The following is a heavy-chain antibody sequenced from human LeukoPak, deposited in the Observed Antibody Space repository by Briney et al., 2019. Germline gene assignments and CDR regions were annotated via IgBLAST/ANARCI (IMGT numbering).Heavy chain of an antibody. V-gene: IGHV3-21*01. CDR1: GFTFSSYS. CDR3: ARDYSSTSCYTGRC. D-gene: IGHD2-2*02. CDR2: ISSSSSYI. J-gene: IGHJ4*02. Sequence: GGSLRLSCAASGFTFSSYSMNWVRQAPGKGLEWVSSISSSSSYIYYADSVKGRFTISRDNTKNSLYLQMNSLRAEDTAVYYCARDYSSTSCYTGRCWGQGTLVTVSS.